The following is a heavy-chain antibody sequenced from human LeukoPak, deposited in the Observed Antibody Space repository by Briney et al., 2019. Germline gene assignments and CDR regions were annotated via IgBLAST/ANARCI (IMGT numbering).Heavy chain of an antibody. CDR3: ARFSKGSSVVDTAGFDY. CDR2: IYYSGST. V-gene: IGHV4-31*03. J-gene: IGHJ4*02. CDR1: GGSISSGGYY. Sequence: SQTLSLTCTVSGGSISSGGYYWSWIRQHPGKGLEWIGYIYYSGSTYYNPSLKSRVTISVDTSKNQFSLKLSSVTAADTAVYYCARFSKGSSVVDTAGFDYWGRGTLVTVSS. D-gene: IGHD4-23*01.